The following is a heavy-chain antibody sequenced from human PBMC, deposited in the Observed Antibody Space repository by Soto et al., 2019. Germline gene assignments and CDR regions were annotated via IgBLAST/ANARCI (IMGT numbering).Heavy chain of an antibody. CDR3: ARESDSGSYYFEY. CDR1: VGSVSSGSYY. V-gene: IGHV4-61*03. CDR2: IYNSGST. J-gene: IGHJ4*02. Sequence: XETLSLTCTFSVGSVSSGSYYCSWIRQPPGKGLEWIGYIYNSGSTNYNPSLKSRVTISVDTSKNHFSLRMSSVTAADTAVYYCARESDSGSYYFEYWGRGTLFTVSS. D-gene: IGHD3-10*01.